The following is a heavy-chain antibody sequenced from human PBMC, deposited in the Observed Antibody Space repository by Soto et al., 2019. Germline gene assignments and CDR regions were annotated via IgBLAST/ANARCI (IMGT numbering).Heavy chain of an antibody. V-gene: IGHV4-34*01. CDR3: ARFRQLAARHYYYYGMDV. CDR1: GGSFSGYY. Sequence: QVQLQQWGAGLLKPSETLSLTCAVYGGSFSGYYWSWIRQPPGKGLEWIGEINHSGSTNYNPSLKSRVTISVDTSKNQFSLKLSSVTAADTAVYYCARFRQLAARHYYYYGMDVWGQGNTVTVSS. J-gene: IGHJ6*02. D-gene: IGHD6-6*01. CDR2: INHSGST.